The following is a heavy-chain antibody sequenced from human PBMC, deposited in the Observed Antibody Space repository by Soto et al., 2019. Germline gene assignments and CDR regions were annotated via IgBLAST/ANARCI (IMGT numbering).Heavy chain of an antibody. CDR3: AKDHGSGSYYNNYYYGMDV. J-gene: IGHJ6*02. CDR2: ISYDGSNK. CDR1: GFTFNTYG. D-gene: IGHD3-10*01. V-gene: IGHV3-30*18. Sequence: QVQLVESGGGVVQPGRSLRLSCAASGFTFNTYGMHWVRQAPGKGLEWVAVISYDGSNKYYADSVKGRFTISRDNSKNTLYLQMNSLRAEDMSVYYCAKDHGSGSYYNNYYYGMDVWGQGTTVTVSS.